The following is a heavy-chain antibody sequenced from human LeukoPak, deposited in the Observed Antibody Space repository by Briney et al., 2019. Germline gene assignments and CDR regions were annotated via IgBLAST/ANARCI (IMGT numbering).Heavy chain of an antibody. D-gene: IGHD3-22*01. J-gene: IGHJ4*02. CDR2: INPSGGST. V-gene: IGHV1-46*01. Sequence: ASVKVSCKASGYTFTSYYMRWVRQAPGQGLEWMGIINPSGGSTSYAQKFQGRVTMTRDTSTSTVYMELSSLRSEDTAVYYCAKDTYYHDSSGYYRFDYWGQGTLVTVSS. CDR1: GYTFTSYY. CDR3: AKDTYYHDSSGYYRFDY.